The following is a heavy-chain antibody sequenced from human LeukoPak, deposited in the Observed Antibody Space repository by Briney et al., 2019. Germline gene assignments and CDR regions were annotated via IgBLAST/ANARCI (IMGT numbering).Heavy chain of an antibody. CDR2: INGDGSST. Sequence: GGSLRLSCAASGFTFSSDWMHWVRQAPGKGLVCVSYINGDGSSTNYADSVRGRFTISRDNAKKTLYLQMNSLRDEDTAVYYCARGLGSWGLGTLVTVSS. J-gene: IGHJ4*02. D-gene: IGHD6-25*01. V-gene: IGHV3-74*01. CDR3: ARGLGS. CDR1: GFTFSSDW.